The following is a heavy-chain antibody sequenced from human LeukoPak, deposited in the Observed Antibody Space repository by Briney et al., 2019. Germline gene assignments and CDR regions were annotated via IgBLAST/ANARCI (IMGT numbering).Heavy chain of an antibody. CDR2: ISGGGDTT. V-gene: IGHV3-23*01. Sequence: PGGSLRLSCTASGFTFSNYAMSWVRQAPGKGLEWVSDISGGGDTTYYVDSVKGRFTNSRDNSKNTLYLQMNSLRAEDTAVHYCARSDMVRGVIFDYWGQGTLVTVSS. D-gene: IGHD3-10*01. CDR1: GFTFSNYA. CDR3: ARSDMVRGVIFDY. J-gene: IGHJ4*02.